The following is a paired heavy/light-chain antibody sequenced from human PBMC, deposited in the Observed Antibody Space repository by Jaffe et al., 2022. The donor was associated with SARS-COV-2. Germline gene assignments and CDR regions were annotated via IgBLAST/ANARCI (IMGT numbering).Heavy chain of an antibody. CDR3: ARYGVPNWFDP. CDR2: LSYSGST. J-gene: IGHJ5*02. V-gene: IGHV4-39*01. Sequence: QLQLQESGPGLVKPSESLSLTCTVSGGSISSANYYWGWIRQPPGKGLECIGSLSYSGSTYYNPSLKSRVTISVDTSKNQFSLKLSSVSDADTAVYYCARYGVPNWFDPWGQGTLVTVSS. CDR1: GGSISSANYY. D-gene: IGHD2-8*01.
Light chain of an antibody. V-gene: IGKV3-15*01. CDR1: QSVTSN. J-gene: IGKJ4*01. CDR2: GTS. CDR3: QQYNKWPLT. Sequence: EIVMAQSPATLSVSPGERATLSCRASQSVTSNLAWYQQKPGQAPRLLIYGTSTRATGIPARFSGSGSGTEFTLTISGLQSEDFAVYYCQQYNKWPLTFGGGTKVEIE.